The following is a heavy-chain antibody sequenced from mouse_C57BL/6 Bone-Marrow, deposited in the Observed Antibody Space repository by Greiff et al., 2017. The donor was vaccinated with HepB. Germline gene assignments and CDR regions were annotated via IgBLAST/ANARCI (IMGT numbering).Heavy chain of an antibody. V-gene: IGHV1-76*01. D-gene: IGHD2-3*01. J-gene: IGHJ2*01. Sequence: VKLVESGAELVRPGASVKLSCKASGYTFTDYYINWVKQRPGQGLEWIARIYPGSGNTYYNEKFKGKATLTAEKSSSTAYMQLSSLTSEDSAVYFCARCDGYPDYWGQGTTLTVSS. CDR3: ARCDGYPDY. CDR2: IYPGSGNT. CDR1: GYTFTDYY.